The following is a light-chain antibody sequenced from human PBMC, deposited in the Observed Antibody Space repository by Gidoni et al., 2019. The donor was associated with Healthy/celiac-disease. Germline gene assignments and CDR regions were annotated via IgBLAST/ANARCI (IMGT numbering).Light chain of an antibody. J-gene: IGKJ1*01. CDR3: QQYNNWPSWT. V-gene: IGKV3-15*01. Sequence: EIVMTQSPATLSASPGERATLSCRASQSVSSNLAWYQQKPGQAPRLLIYGASTRATGIPARFSGSGSGTEFTLTISSLQSEDVAVYYCQQYNNWPSWTFGQGTKVEIK. CDR2: GAS. CDR1: QSVSSN.